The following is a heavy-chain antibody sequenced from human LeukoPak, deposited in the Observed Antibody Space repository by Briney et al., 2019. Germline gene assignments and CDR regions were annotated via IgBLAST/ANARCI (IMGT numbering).Heavy chain of an antibody. CDR3: ARDVRDEYTSGWYPIGY. CDR2: ISSGSRYI. V-gene: IGHV3-21*01. J-gene: IGHJ4*02. CDR1: GFTFSTYS. Sequence: KTGGSLRLSCAASGFTFSTYSMNWVRQAPGKGLEWVSSISSGSRYIYYADSVKGRFTISRDNAKNSLYLQMNSLRAVDTAVYYCARDVRDEYTSGWYPIGYWGQGTLVTVSS. D-gene: IGHD6-19*01.